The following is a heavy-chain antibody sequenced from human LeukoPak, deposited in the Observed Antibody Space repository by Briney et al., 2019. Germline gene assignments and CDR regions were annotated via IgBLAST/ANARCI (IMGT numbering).Heavy chain of an antibody. V-gene: IGHV3-15*01. CDR3: TTDGLQLNFDY. Sequence: LSHPAYEFTLSHAWMSCTRPAPGNPLDSPRRIKSKTNGGTTDYAAPVKDRLTISRDDSKNTLYLQLNSLKPQDTAVYYCTTDGLQLNFDYCGHGTLVTVSS. CDR1: EFTLSHAW. J-gene: IGHJ4*01. D-gene: IGHD1-1*01. CDR2: IKSKTNGGTT.